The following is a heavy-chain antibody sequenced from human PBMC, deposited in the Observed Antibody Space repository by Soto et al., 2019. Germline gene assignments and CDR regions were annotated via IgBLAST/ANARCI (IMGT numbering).Heavy chain of an antibody. J-gene: IGHJ5*02. V-gene: IGHV1-69*13. Sequence: ASVKVSCKASGGTFSSYAISWVRQAPGQGLEWMGGIIPIFGTANYAQKFQGRVTITADESTSTAYMELSSLRSEDTAVYYCARGIYSKVGATIWFDPWGQGTLVTVSS. CDR2: IIPIFGTA. CDR1: GGTFSSYA. D-gene: IGHD1-26*01. CDR3: ARGIYSKVGATIWFDP.